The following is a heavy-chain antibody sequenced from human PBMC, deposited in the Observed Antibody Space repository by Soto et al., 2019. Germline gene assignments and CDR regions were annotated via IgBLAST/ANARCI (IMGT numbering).Heavy chain of an antibody. V-gene: IGHV4-30-4*01. CDR1: GDSISSGDYY. CDR3: ARGPSRYYGGKIDY. J-gene: IGHJ4*02. CDR2: IYYNGDT. D-gene: IGHD4-17*01. Sequence: SETLSLTCAVSGDSISSGDYYWSWIRQPPGKGLEWIGYIYYNGDTYNNPSLKSRLIISLDTSKNQFSLNLSSVTAADTAVYYCARGPSRYYGGKIDYWGQGTLVTVSS.